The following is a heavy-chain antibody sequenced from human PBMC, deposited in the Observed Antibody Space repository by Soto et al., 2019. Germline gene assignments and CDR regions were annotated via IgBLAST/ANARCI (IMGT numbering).Heavy chain of an antibody. Sequence: QVQLVQSGAEVKKPGASVKVSCKASGYTFTSYGISWVRQAPGQGLEWMGWINAYNGNTNYAQKFQGRVTMTTDTTTSTAYMEMRSLRSDDKAVDYCSRGDVYGLIDYWGQGTLVTVSS. J-gene: IGHJ4*02. CDR1: GYTFTSYG. V-gene: IGHV1-18*01. CDR2: INAYNGNT. D-gene: IGHD2-8*02. CDR3: SRGDVYGLIDY.